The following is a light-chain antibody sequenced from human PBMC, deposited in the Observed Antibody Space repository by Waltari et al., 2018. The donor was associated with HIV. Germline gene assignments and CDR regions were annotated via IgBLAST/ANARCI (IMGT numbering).Light chain of an antibody. CDR2: ENN. Sequence: QSVLPHPPSVSAAPGPKVTISCSGSSSHLGNFYLFWYQQLPGTAPKLLSYENNKRPAGIPERFSGSKSGTSATLGITGLQTGDEANYYCGTWDSSLSAGVVFGGGTKLTVL. V-gene: IGLV1-51*02. J-gene: IGLJ2*01. CDR3: GTWDSSLSAGVV. CDR1: SSHLGNFY.